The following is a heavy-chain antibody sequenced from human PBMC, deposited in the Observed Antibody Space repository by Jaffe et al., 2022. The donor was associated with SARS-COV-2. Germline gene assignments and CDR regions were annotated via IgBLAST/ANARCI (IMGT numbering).Heavy chain of an antibody. CDR1: GFTFSSYG. V-gene: IGHV3-23*01. CDR3: AKDRYSSSSVDYFDN. J-gene: IGHJ4*02. Sequence: EVQLLESGGGLVQPGESLRLSCAASGFTFSSYGMSWVRQAPGKGLEWVSGISGSGDSTEYADSVKGRFSISRDNSKNTLYLQMNRLRAEDTAVYYCAKDRYSSSSVDYFDNWGQGALVKVSS. CDR2: ISGSGDST. D-gene: IGHD6-6*01.